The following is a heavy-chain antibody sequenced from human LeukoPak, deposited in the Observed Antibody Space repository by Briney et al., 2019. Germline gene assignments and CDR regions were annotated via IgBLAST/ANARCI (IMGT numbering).Heavy chain of an antibody. CDR1: GVTFSSYV. Sequence: GGSLRLSCAASGVTFSSYVMSWVRQAPGKGLEWVSAISGSGGSTYYADSVKGRFTISRDNSKNTLYLQMNSLRAEDTAVYYCAKGHYGDYVPVDYWGQGTLVTVSS. CDR2: ISGSGGST. CDR3: AKGHYGDYVPVDY. D-gene: IGHD4-17*01. J-gene: IGHJ4*02. V-gene: IGHV3-23*01.